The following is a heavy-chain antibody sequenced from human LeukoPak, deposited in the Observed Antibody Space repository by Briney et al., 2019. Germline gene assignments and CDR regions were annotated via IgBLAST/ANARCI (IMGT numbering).Heavy chain of an antibody. V-gene: IGHV3-15*01. Sequence: GGSLRLSCAASGFTFSNAWMGWVRQAPGKGLEWVGRIKSKTDGGTTDYAAPVKGRFTISRDDSKNTLYLQMNSLKTEDTAVYYCTTGLARGFNAFDLWGQGTMVTVSS. CDR2: IKSKTDGGTT. D-gene: IGHD3-10*01. CDR3: TTGLARGFNAFDL. CDR1: GFTFSNAW. J-gene: IGHJ3*01.